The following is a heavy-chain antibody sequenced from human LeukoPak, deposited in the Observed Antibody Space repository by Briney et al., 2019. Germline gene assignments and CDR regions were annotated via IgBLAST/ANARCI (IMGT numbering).Heavy chain of an antibody. V-gene: IGHV3-7*01. CDR2: IKQDGSEK. CDR1: GFTFSSYW. D-gene: IGHD2-21*02. CDR3: ARKAYCGVDCYLGNWFFDL. Sequence: GGSLRLSCAASGFTFSSYWMFWVRQAPGKGLEWVANIKQDGSEKHYVDSVKGRFTISRDNAKNSLYLQMNSLRAEDTAVYYCARKAYCGVDCYLGNWFFDLWGRGTLVIVSS. J-gene: IGHJ2*01.